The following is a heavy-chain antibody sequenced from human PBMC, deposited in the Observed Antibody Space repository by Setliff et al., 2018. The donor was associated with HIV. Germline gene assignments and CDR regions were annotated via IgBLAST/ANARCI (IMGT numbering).Heavy chain of an antibody. CDR3: ARHRSYGDYDPNWFDP. D-gene: IGHD4-17*01. V-gene: IGHV4-34*01. J-gene: IGHJ5*02. CDR1: GGSFSAYY. Sequence: SETLSLTCAVYGGSFSAYYWSWIRQPPGKGLEWIGEINHSGSTNYNPSLKSRVTISVDTSKNQFSLKLTSVTAADTGIYYCARHRSYGDYDPNWFDPWGQGTLVTVSS. CDR2: INHSGST.